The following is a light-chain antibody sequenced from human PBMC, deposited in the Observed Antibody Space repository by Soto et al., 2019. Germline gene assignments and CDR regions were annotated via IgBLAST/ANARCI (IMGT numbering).Light chain of an antibody. CDR3: QQANSFPIT. J-gene: IGKJ5*01. CDR2: AAS. Sequence: DIQMTQSPSSVTASVGDSVTITCRASQAISTWLAWYQQKPGKAPKVLIYAASNLQSGVPSRFSGSGSGTDFTLTISSLQPEDFATYYCQQANSFPITFGQGTRLDIK. CDR1: QAISTW. V-gene: IGKV1D-12*01.